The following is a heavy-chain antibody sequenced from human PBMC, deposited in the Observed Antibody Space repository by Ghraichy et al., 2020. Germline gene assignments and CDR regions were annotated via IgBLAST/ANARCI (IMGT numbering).Heavy chain of an antibody. D-gene: IGHD3-22*01. CDR2: VTQEGSDK. J-gene: IGHJ4*02. CDR3: ARVARPTDDTSAYRQIDC. Sequence: AGGEGGAWVGRVTQEGSDKKYVDSVTGRVTISRANARNSLDLQMNSLRAEDTAVYYCARVARPTDDTSAYRQIDCWGQGTLVTVSS. V-gene: IGHV3-7*01.